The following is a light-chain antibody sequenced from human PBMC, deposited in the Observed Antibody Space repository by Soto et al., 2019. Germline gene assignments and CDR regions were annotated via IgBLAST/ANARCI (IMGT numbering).Light chain of an antibody. Sequence: ELVLPQSPGSLFLSPWARATLSCRASQSVTSSFLAWYQQKPGQAPRLLIYSASHRATGIPDRFSGSESGTDFTLTISRLEPEDFAVYYCQQYGDSRWTFGRGTKVDI. J-gene: IGKJ1*01. V-gene: IGKV3-20*01. CDR1: QSVTSSF. CDR2: SAS. CDR3: QQYGDSRWT.